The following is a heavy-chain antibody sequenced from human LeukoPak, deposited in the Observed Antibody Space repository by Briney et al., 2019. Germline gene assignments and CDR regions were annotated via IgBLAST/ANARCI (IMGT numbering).Heavy chain of an antibody. V-gene: IGHV3-23*01. J-gene: IGHJ4*02. CDR2: IVESGGVT. Sequence: GGSLRHSCAASGFTFDNYAMSWVRQAPGKGLEWVSAIVESGGVTFYTDSVKGRLTVSRDNSKNTLYLQMNSLRAEDTALYYCAKGTAQWELYDYWGQGTLVTVSS. D-gene: IGHD1-26*01. CDR3: AKGTAQWELYDY. CDR1: GFTFDNYA.